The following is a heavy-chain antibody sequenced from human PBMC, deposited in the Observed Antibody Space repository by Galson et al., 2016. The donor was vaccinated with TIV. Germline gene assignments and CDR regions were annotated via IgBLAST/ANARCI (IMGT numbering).Heavy chain of an antibody. CDR1: GFTFSSYS. CDR2: ISDSSDTI. J-gene: IGHJ3*01. CDR3: ARPGNYDGDRRGAFDL. V-gene: IGHV3-48*04. Sequence: SLRLSCAASGFTFSSYSMTWVRQAPGKGLEWVSYISDSSDTIYYGDSVKGRFTISRDNAKNSVYLRMNNLRTEDTGVYYCARPGNYDGDRRGAFDLWGQGTMVTVSP. D-gene: IGHD4-23*01.